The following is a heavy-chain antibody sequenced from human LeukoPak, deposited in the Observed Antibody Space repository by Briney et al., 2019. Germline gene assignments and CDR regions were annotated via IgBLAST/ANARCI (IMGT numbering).Heavy chain of an antibody. J-gene: IGHJ4*02. Sequence: PGGSLRLSCVASGFTFSIYGMSWVRQAPGKGLEWVSAISNSGISTYSADSVKGRFTISRDNSKSALYLQMNSLRTEDTAVYYCAQYTAMAQSDYWGQGTLVTVSS. CDR2: ISNSGIST. V-gene: IGHV3-23*01. CDR3: AQYTAMAQSDY. CDR1: GFTFSIYG. D-gene: IGHD5-18*01.